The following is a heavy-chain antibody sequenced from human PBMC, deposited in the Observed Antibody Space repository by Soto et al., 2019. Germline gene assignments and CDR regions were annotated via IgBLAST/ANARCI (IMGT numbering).Heavy chain of an antibody. CDR3: ARHGALLLWLGELPQAPSRFAP. Sequence: SETLSLTCTVSGGSISSSSYYWGWIRQPPGKGLEWIGSIYYSGSTYYNPSLKSRVTISVDTSKNQFSLKLSSVTAADTAVYYCARHGALLLWLGELPQAPSRFAPGGQGTRFPVSS. CDR2: IYYSGST. V-gene: IGHV4-39*01. CDR1: GGSISSSSYY. J-gene: IGHJ5*02. D-gene: IGHD3-10*01.